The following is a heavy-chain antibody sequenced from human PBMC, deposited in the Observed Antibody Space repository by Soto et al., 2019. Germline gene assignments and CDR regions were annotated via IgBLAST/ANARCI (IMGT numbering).Heavy chain of an antibody. CDR2: ISAYNGNT. D-gene: IGHD2-2*01. CDR3: ARDASYCSSTSCYSGDY. Sequence: GASVKVSCKASGYTFTSYGISWVRQAPGQGLEWMGWISAYNGNTNYAQKLQGRVTMTTDTSTSTAYMELRSLRSDDTAVYYCARDASYCSSTSCYSGDYWGQGPLVTVAS. V-gene: IGHV1-18*01. CDR1: GYTFTSYG. J-gene: IGHJ4*02.